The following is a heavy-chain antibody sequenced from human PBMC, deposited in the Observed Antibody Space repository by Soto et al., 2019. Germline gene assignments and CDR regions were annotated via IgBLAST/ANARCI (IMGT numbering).Heavy chain of an antibody. Sequence: PWGWLRTCFSAFVFTFNSYEMDWVRQAPGKGLEWVSYISSSGSTIYYADSVKGRFTISRDNAKNSLYLQMNSLRAEDTAVYYCASSGYPDDAFDIWGQGTMVTVS. CDR2: ISSSGSTI. V-gene: IGHV3-48*03. CDR1: VFTFNSYE. D-gene: IGHD3-22*01. CDR3: ASSGYPDDAFDI. J-gene: IGHJ3*02.